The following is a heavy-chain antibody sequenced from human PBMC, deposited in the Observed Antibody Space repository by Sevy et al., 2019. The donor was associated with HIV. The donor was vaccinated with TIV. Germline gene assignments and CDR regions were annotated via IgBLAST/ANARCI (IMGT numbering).Heavy chain of an antibody. CDR3: ARAGGDWDIDY. CDR2: ISSSGNSI. Sequence: GGSLRLSCAASGFTFSDYYMSWVRQAPGKGLERVSYISSSGNSIYYADSVKGRFTVSRDNAKNSLYLQMNSLRGEDTAVYYCARAGGDWDIDYWGQGTLVTVSS. J-gene: IGHJ4*02. V-gene: IGHV3-11*01. D-gene: IGHD2-21*02. CDR1: GFTFSDYY.